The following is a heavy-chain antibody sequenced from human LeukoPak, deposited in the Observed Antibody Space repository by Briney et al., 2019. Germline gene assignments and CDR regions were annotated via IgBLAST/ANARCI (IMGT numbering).Heavy chain of an antibody. CDR2: TYHSGST. V-gene: IGHV4-34*01. CDR1: GGSFSGYY. Sequence: SETLSLTCAVYGGSFSGYYWSWIRQSPGKGLEWIGETYHSGSTNYNSSLKSRVTISLDTSKNQFSLKLSAVTAADTAVYSCAREDWGGWYGGWFAPWGKGPLVTVS. D-gene: IGHD6-19*01. CDR3: AREDWGGWYGGWFAP. J-gene: IGHJ5*02.